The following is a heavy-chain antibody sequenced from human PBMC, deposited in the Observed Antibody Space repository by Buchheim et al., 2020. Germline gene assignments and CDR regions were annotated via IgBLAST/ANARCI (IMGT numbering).Heavy chain of an antibody. D-gene: IGHD2-2*02. CDR2: INHSGST. CDR3: ARAIVVVPAAIGINWFDP. Sequence: QVQLQQWGAGLLKPSETLSLTCAVYGGSFSGYYWSWIRQPPGKGLEWIGEINHSGSTNYNPSLKSRVTISVDTSKNQFSLKLSSVTAADTAVYYCARAIVVVPAAIGINWFDPWGQGTL. CDR1: GGSFSGYY. V-gene: IGHV4-34*01. J-gene: IGHJ5*02.